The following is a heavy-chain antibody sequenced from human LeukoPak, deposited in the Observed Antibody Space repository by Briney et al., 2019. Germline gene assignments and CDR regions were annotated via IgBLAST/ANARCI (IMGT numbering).Heavy chain of an antibody. D-gene: IGHD2-2*01. CDR2: ISGSGSTI. J-gene: IGHJ6*02. V-gene: IGHV3-48*03. CDR3: ARDRADCSSTGCFHYYGMDV. CDR1: GFTFSSYE. Sequence: GGSLRLSCAASGFTFSSYEMNWVRQAPGKGLEWVSCISGSGSTIYYADSVKGRFTISRDNAKNSLYLQMNSLRAEDTAVYYCARDRADCSSTGCFHYYGMDVWDQGTTVTVSS.